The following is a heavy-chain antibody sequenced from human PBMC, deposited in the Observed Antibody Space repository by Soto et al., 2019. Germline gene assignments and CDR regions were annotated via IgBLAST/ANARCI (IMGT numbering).Heavy chain of an antibody. CDR2: IYYSGST. CDR3: ARGRGSSGWGIDC. D-gene: IGHD6-19*01. CDR1: GGSISSYY. J-gene: IGHJ4*02. Sequence: PSETLSLTCNVSGGSISSYYWSWIRQPPGKGLEWIGYIYYSGSTNYNPSLESRVTISIEASKNQFSLKLSSVTAADTAVYYCARGRGSSGWGIDCWGQGTLVTVSS. V-gene: IGHV4-59*01.